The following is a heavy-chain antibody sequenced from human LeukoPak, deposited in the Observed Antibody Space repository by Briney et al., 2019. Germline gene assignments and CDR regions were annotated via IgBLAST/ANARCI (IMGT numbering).Heavy chain of an antibody. CDR1: GGSVTSGDYY. J-gene: IGHJ3*01. D-gene: IGHD6-13*01. CDR3: AREGAAAGTPRAFDL. Sequence: PSESLSLTCTVSGGSVTSGDYYWTWIRQQPGKGLEWIGYIYYSGDTYYNPSLKSRLTMSVDTSKSQFSLKLMSLTATDTAVYYCAREGAAAGTPRAFDLWGQGTMVTVSS. V-gene: IGHV4-31*03. CDR2: IYYSGDT.